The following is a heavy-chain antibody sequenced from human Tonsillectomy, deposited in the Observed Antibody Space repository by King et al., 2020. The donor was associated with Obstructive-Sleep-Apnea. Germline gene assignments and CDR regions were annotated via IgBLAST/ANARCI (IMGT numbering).Heavy chain of an antibody. J-gene: IGHJ3*02. CDR2: NNPNRGGT. D-gene: IGHD6-13*01. V-gene: IGHV1-2*04. CDR1: GYTFTGYY. Sequence: QLVQSGAEVKKPGASVKVSCKASGYTFTGYYMHWVRQAPGQGLEWMGWNNPNRGGTNYAQKFQGWVTITRDTSISTAYMELSRLRSDDTAVYYCAREGHGSSWYGGAFDIWGQGTMVTVSS. CDR3: AREGHGSSWYGGAFDI.